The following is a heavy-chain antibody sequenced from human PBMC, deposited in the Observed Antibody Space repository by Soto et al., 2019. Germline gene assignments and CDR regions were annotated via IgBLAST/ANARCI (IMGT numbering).Heavy chain of an antibody. D-gene: IGHD4-17*01. CDR3: ARNGVRLYWYFDL. Sequence: QLQLQESGPGLVKPSETLSLTCTVSGGSISSSSYYWGWIRQPPWKGLEWIGSIYYSGSTYYNPSLRSRVTISVDTSKNQFSLKLSSVTAADTAVYYCARNGVRLYWYFDLLGRGTLVTVSS. CDR2: IYYSGST. CDR1: GGSISSSSYY. J-gene: IGHJ2*01. V-gene: IGHV4-39*01.